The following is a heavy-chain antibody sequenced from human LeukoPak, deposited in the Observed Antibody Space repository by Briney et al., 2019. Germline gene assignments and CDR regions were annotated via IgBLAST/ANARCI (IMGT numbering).Heavy chain of an antibody. CDR2: ISGTGGNT. CDR1: GFAFTSFT. V-gene: IGHV3-23*01. CDR3: AKDHGVAVTGMYY. J-gene: IGHJ4*02. D-gene: IGHD6-19*01. Sequence: GGSLRLSCAASGFAFTSFTMNWVRQTPGKGLEWVSSISGTGGNTYYADSVKGRFTISRDNSRNTLYLQMNSLRAEVTAVYYCAKDHGVAVTGMYYWGQGTLVTVSS.